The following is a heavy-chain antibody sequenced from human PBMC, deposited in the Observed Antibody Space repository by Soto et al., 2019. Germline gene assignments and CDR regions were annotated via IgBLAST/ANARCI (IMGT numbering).Heavy chain of an antibody. CDR1: GGSVGSGAYY. CDR3: ARHDYSDRAFDL. J-gene: IGHJ3*01. V-gene: IGHV4-61*08. Sequence: SETLSLTCIVSGGSVGSGAYYWSWIRQPPGNALEWIGYIQYSGDTNYNSSLKSRVTISVDMSRNRFSLKLTSVTAADTAFYYCARHDYSDRAFDLWGQGTMVTVSS. D-gene: IGHD3-22*01. CDR2: IQYSGDT.